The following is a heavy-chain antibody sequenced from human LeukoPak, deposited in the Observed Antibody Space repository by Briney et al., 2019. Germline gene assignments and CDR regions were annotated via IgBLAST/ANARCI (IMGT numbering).Heavy chain of an antibody. V-gene: IGHV3-23*01. J-gene: IGHJ5*02. CDR1: GFTFSSYA. CDR2: ISGSGGST. Sequence: GGSLRLSCTASGFTFSSYAMSWVRQAPGKGLEWVSAISGSGGSTYYADSVKGRFTISRDNSKNTLYLQMNSLRAEDTAVYYCAKEGYDYVWGSYRYPYNWFDPWGQGTLVTVSS. CDR3: AKEGYDYVWGSYRYPYNWFDP. D-gene: IGHD3-16*02.